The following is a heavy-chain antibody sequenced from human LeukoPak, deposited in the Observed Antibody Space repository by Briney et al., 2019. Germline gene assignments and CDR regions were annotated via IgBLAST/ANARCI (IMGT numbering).Heavy chain of an antibody. CDR2: IGSASGTK. D-gene: IGHD6-25*01. CDR1: GFTFSYYP. CDR3: ARGAGSNWFAP. V-gene: IGHV3-23*01. J-gene: IGHJ5*02. Sequence: GSLRLSCVASGFTFSYYPLSWVRQAPGKGLEWVAAIGSASGTKYYADSVKGRFTISRDNSKNTLYLQMNSLRAEDTAVYFCARGAGSNWFAPWGQGTLVTVSS.